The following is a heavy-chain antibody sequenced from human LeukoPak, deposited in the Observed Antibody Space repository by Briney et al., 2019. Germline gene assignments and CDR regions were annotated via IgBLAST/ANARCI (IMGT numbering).Heavy chain of an antibody. V-gene: IGHV3-30*18. CDR2: ISYDGSNK. CDR3: AKDGPGSGWSLYYYYGMDV. Sequence: PGGSLRLSCAASALTCRCMTNWVRQAPGKGLEWVAVISYDGSNKYYADPVKGRFTISRDNSKNTLYLQMNSLRAEDTAVYYCAKDGPGSGWSLYYYYGMDVWGQGTTVTVSS. D-gene: IGHD6-19*01. J-gene: IGHJ6*02. CDR1: ALTCRCMT.